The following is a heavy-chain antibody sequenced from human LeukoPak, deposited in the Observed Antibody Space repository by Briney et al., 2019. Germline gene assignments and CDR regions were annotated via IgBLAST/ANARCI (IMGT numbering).Heavy chain of an antibody. CDR2: ISSGSRYT. Sequence: GGSLRLSCAASGFPFSVFYMSWVRQAPGKGLEWLSYISSGSRYTLYADSVGGRFTVSRDDAQNLLFLQMNSLRAEDTAVYFCARDRAGSGNYYNNPQGLDLLRQGNKVSVSS. D-gene: IGHD3-10*01. V-gene: IGHV3-11*05. CDR3: ARDRAGSGNYYNNPQGLDL. J-gene: IGHJ6*02. CDR1: GFPFSVFY.